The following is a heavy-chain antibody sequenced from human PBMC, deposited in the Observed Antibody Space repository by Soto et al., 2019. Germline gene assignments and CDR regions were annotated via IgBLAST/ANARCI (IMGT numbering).Heavy chain of an antibody. Sequence: SETLSLTCTVSGGSISHYFWSWIRQPPGKGLEWIGYFFYNGSTNYNPSLKSRVTISADTSKSQFSLKLSSVTAADTAVYYCARDRYMDVWGKGATVTVSS. CDR2: FFYNGST. CDR1: GGSISHYF. CDR3: ARDRYMDV. V-gene: IGHV4-59*01. J-gene: IGHJ6*03.